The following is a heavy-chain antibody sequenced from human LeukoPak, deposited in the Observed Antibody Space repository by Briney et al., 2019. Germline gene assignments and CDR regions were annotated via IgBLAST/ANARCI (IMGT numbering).Heavy chain of an antibody. CDR3: AKWTSSSWSKHAALFDY. CDR1: GFTVSSNY. CDR2: IYSGGST. Sequence: PGGSLRLSCAASGFTVSSNYMSWVRQAPGKGLEWVSVIYSGGSTYCADSVKGRFTISRDNSRNTLYLQMNSLRAEDTAVYYCAKWTSSSWSKHAALFDYWGQGTLVTVSS. V-gene: IGHV3-53*01. D-gene: IGHD6-13*01. J-gene: IGHJ4*02.